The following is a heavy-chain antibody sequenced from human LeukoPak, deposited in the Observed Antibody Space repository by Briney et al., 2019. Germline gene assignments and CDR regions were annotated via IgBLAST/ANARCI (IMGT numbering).Heavy chain of an antibody. Sequence: GGSLRLSCTASGFTFGDYAMSWVRQAPGKGLEWVSAISGSGGSTYYADSVKGRFTISRDNSKNTLYLQMNSLRAEDTAVYYCAKDKRGSSPSVAFDYWGQGTLVTVSP. CDR2: ISGSGGST. CDR1: GFTFGDYA. CDR3: AKDKRGSSPSVAFDY. J-gene: IGHJ4*02. V-gene: IGHV3-23*01. D-gene: IGHD3-16*01.